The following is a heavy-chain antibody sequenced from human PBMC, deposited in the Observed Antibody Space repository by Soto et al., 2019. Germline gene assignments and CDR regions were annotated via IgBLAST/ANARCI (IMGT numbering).Heavy chain of an antibody. CDR2: ISSSSSYI. CDR3: ARDQCTGGSCHPGMGV. Sequence: PXGSLILSRTASGFTFSNYSMNWVRQAPGRGLEWVSSISSSSSYIYYADSVKGRFTISRDNAKNSLYLQMNSLRAEDTAVYYCARDQCTGGSCHPGMGVWGQGSTATVSS. V-gene: IGHV3-21*01. CDR1: GFTFSNYS. J-gene: IGHJ6*02. D-gene: IGHD2-15*01.